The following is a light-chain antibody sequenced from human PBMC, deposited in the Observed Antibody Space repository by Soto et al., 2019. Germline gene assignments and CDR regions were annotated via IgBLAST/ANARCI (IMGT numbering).Light chain of an antibody. CDR3: SSYAGRYNLV. CDR2: DVT. Sequence: QSALTQPPSASGSPGQSVTISCTGTSSDVGGYNFVSWYQQHPGKAPKLIIYDVTERPSGAPDRFSGSRSGNSASLTISGLQAEDEADYYCSSYAGRYNLVFGGGTKLTVL. CDR1: SSDVGGYNF. J-gene: IGLJ3*02. V-gene: IGLV2-8*01.